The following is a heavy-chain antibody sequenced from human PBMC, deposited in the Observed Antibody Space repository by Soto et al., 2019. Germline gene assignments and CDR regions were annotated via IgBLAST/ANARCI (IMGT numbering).Heavy chain of an antibody. Sequence: ASVKVSCKASGYTFNSYGISWVRQAPGQGLEWMGWISVYNGNTNYAQKVQGRVTMTTDTSTSTAYMELRSLRSDDTAVYYCARDGRNGGYCDYWGQGTVVTVSS. J-gene: IGHJ4*02. D-gene: IGHD2-8*01. CDR3: ARDGRNGGYCDY. CDR2: ISVYNGNT. CDR1: GYTFNSYG. V-gene: IGHV1-18*01.